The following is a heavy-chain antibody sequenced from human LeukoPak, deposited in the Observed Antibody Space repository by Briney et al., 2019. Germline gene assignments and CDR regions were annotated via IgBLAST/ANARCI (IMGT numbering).Heavy chain of an antibody. D-gene: IGHD3-9*01. CDR1: EYTFTKYA. CDR2: INAGNGNT. J-gene: IGHJ4*02. CDR3: ARGPDFDWPMRPFDY. Sequence: GASVKVSCKASEYTFTKYAIHWVRQAPGQRLEWMGWINAGNGNTKYSQKFQGRVTITRDTSASTAYMELSSLRSEDTAVYYCARGPDFDWPMRPFDYWGQGTLVTVSS. V-gene: IGHV1-3*01.